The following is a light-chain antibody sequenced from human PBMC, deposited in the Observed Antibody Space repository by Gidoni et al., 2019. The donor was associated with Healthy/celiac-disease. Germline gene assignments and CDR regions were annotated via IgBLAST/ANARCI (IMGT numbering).Light chain of an antibody. CDR2: VAS. Sequence: IVMTQSQATLSVSPGERATLSCRASQSVSSNLAGYQQKPGQAPRLLIYVASTRATGIPARFSGSGSGTEFTLTISSLQSEDFAVYYCQQYNNWSPYTFGQGTKLEIK. CDR1: QSVSSN. V-gene: IGKV3-15*01. J-gene: IGKJ2*01. CDR3: QQYNNWSPYT.